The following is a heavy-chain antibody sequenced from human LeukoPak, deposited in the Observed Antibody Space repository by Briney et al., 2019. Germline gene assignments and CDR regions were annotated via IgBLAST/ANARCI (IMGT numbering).Heavy chain of an antibody. D-gene: IGHD3-3*02. J-gene: IGHJ4*02. Sequence: GGGLRLSCAASGFTFSSYWMHWVRQAPRQGLVWVSRISSDGSGTSYADFLKGRFTISRDNAKNTLYLQMNSLRAEDPAEYYCAIGLPPSINTPWKWGQGTPVTVSS. CDR3: AIGLPPSINTPWK. CDR1: GFTFSSYW. CDR2: ISSDGSGT. V-gene: IGHV3-74*01.